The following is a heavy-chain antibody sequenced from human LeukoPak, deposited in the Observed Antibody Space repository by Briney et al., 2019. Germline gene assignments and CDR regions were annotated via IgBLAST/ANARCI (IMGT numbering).Heavy chain of an antibody. CDR1: GGSFSGYY. Sequence: PSETLSLTCAVYGGSFSGYYWSWIRQPPGKGLEWIGEINHSGSTNYNPSLKSRVIISVDTSKNQFSLKVTSVTAADTAVYNCARGELQYSSGRYAVRVLDYWGQGTLVTVSS. CDR2: INHSGST. D-gene: IGHD6-19*01. J-gene: IGHJ4*02. V-gene: IGHV4-34*01. CDR3: ARGELQYSSGRYAVRVLDY.